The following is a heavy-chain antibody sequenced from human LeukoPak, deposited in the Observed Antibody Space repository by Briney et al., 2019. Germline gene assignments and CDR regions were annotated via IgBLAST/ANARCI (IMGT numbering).Heavy chain of an antibody. Sequence: GRSLRLSCAASGFTFSSYAMHWVRQAPGKGLEWVAVIWYDGSNKYYADSVKGRFTISRDNSKNTLYLQMNSLRAEDTAVYYCARGVPVTDHYYYYGMDVWGQGTTVTVSS. CDR1: GFTFSSYA. CDR2: IWYDGSNK. J-gene: IGHJ6*02. D-gene: IGHD1-14*01. CDR3: ARGVPVTDHYYYYGMDV. V-gene: IGHV3-33*08.